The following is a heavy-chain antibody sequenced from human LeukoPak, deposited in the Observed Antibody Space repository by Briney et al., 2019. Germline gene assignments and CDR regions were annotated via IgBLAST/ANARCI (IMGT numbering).Heavy chain of an antibody. Sequence: SVKVSCRASGGTFSSYNISWVRQAPGQGLEWMGRIIPIRGIANYAQKFQGRVTITADKSTSTAYMERSSLRSEDTAVYYGAREEGYYGSGSPGDWGQGTLVTVSS. J-gene: IGHJ4*02. CDR1: GGTFSSYN. CDR2: IIPIRGIA. V-gene: IGHV1-69*04. CDR3: AREEGYYGSGSPGD. D-gene: IGHD3-10*01.